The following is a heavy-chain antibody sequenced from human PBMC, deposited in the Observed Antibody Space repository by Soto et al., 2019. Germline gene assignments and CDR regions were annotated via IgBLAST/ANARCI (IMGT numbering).Heavy chain of an antibody. CDR3: AREVISYYYDIGSFDM. D-gene: IGHD3-22*01. J-gene: IGHJ3*02. V-gene: IGHV4-59*01. CDR1: GGSFSGYY. Sequence: SETLSLTCAVYGGSFSGYYWSWIRQPPGKGLEWIGYVYYSGSTNYNPSLKSRVTISVDMSKNQFSLKLSSVTAADTALYYCAREVISYYYDIGSFDMWGQGTMVTV. CDR2: VYYSGST.